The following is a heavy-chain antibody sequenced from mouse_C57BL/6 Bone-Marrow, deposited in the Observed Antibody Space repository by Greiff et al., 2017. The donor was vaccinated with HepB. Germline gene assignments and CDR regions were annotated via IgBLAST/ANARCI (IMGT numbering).Heavy chain of an antibody. J-gene: IGHJ1*03. V-gene: IGHV10-1*01. CDR2: IRSKSNNYAT. CDR1: GFSFNTYA. D-gene: IGHD1-1*01. Sequence: EVQLVESGGGLVQPKGSLKLSCAASGFSFNTYAMNWVRQAPGKGLEWVARIRSKSNNYATYYADSVKDRFTISRDDSESMLYLQMNNLKTEDTAMYYCVKNYGSSYGRYFDVWGTGTTVTVSS. CDR3: VKNYGSSYGRYFDV.